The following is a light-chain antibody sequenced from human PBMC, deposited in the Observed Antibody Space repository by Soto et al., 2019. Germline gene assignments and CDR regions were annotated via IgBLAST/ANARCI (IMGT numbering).Light chain of an antibody. CDR1: SSDVGSYNY. CDR3: SSYTSSNTLVV. Sequence: QSVLTQPASVSGSPGQSITISCTGTSSDVGSYNYVSWYQHYPGKAPKLMIYDVSNRPSGVSDRFSGSKSGNTASLTISGLQTEDEADYYCSSYTSSNTLVVFGGGTKVTVL. J-gene: IGLJ2*01. V-gene: IGLV2-14*03. CDR2: DVS.